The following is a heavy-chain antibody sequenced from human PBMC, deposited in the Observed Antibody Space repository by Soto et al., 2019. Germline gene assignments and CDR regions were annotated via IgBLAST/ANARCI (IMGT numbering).Heavy chain of an antibody. V-gene: IGHV3-30*18. J-gene: IGHJ6*02. CDR2: ISYDGSNK. Sequence: GGSLRLSCAASGFTFSSYGMHWVRQAPGKGLEWVAVISYDGSNKYYADSVKGRFTISRDNSKNTLYLQMNSLRAEDTAVYYCAKDLYYYDSSGYYPPAYGMDVWGQGTTVTVSS. CDR1: GFTFSSYG. CDR3: AKDLYYYDSSGYYPPAYGMDV. D-gene: IGHD3-22*01.